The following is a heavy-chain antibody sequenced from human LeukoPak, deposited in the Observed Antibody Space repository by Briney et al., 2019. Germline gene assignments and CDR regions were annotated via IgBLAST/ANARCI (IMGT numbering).Heavy chain of an antibody. CDR2: ISGSGGST. CDR3: AKGGDSSGWYDRGLLAGYYYYYMDV. Sequence: PGGSLRLSCAASGFTFSSYAMSWVRQAPGKGLEWVLAISGSGGSTYYADSVKGRFTISRDNSKNTLYLQMNSMRAEDTAVYYCAKGGDSSGWYDRGLLAGYYYYYMDVWGKGTTVTVSS. J-gene: IGHJ6*03. D-gene: IGHD6-19*01. CDR1: GFTFSSYA. V-gene: IGHV3-23*01.